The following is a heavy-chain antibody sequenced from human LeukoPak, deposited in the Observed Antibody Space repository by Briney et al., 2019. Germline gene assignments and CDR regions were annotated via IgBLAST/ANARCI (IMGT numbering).Heavy chain of an antibody. Sequence: GGSLRLSCAASGFTFSTYWMSWVRQAPGKGLEWVANIKQDGSEKYYVDSVKGRFTISRDNSKNTLYLQMNSLRAEDTAVYYCAKGSEFWSGYLDYWGQGTLVTVSS. CDR1: GFTFSTYW. CDR3: AKGSEFWSGYLDY. D-gene: IGHD3-3*01. J-gene: IGHJ4*02. V-gene: IGHV3-7*03. CDR2: IKQDGSEK.